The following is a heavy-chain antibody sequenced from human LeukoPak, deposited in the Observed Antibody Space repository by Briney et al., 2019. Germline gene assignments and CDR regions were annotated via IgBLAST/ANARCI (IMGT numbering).Heavy chain of an antibody. CDR2: IYTSGTT. V-gene: IGHV4-61*02. J-gene: IGHJ4*02. CDR3: ARDRTYGGYPFDY. D-gene: IGHD5-12*01. CDR1: GGSVRRGNYY. Sequence: SQTLSLTCTVSGGSVRRGNYYWTWIRQPAGSGLEWIGRIYTSGTTDYNPSLRTRVTISVDASRNQFSLNLSSVTAADTAVYYCARDRTYGGYPFDYWGQGTLVTVSS.